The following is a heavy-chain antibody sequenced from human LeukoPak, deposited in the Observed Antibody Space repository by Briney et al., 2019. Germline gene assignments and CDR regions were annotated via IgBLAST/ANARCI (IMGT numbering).Heavy chain of an antibody. CDR2: ISGGADRT. Sequence: GGSLRLSCAASGLTFSNYAMSWVRQAPGKRLERVSTISGGADRTYYADSVKGRFTISRDNAKNSLYLQMNSLRAEDTAVYYCARDAAYGYDRFDYWAQGTQVTVSS. V-gene: IGHV3-23*01. CDR1: GLTFSNYA. D-gene: IGHD5-18*01. CDR3: ARDAAYGYDRFDY. J-gene: IGHJ4*02.